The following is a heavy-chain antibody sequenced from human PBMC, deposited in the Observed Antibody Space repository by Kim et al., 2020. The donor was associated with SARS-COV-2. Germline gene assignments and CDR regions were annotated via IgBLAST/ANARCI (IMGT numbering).Heavy chain of an antibody. CDR3: ARGRRRWDGGSSEPDY. CDR2: VSGSGDST. J-gene: IGHJ4*02. D-gene: IGHD1-26*01. V-gene: IGHV3-23*01. CDR1: GFTFNNYA. Sequence: GGSLRLSCAASGFTFNNYAMNWVRQAPGKGLEWVSAVSGSGDSTYYADSVKGRFTISRDNSKNTLYLQMNSLRADDTAVYFCARGRRRWDGGSSEPDYWGPGTLVTVSS.